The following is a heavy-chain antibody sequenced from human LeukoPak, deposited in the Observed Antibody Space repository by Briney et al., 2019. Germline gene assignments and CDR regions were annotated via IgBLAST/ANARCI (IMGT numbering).Heavy chain of an antibody. D-gene: IGHD6-13*01. CDR3: AKLMVGYSSSRFDY. Sequence: GESLRLSCAASGFTFSSYAMSWVRQAPGEGLEWVSAINGSDGSTYYADSVKGRFTISRDNSKNTLYLQMSGMRAEDTAAYYCAKLMVGYSSSRFDYWGQGTLVTVSS. CDR1: GFTFSSYA. J-gene: IGHJ4*02. V-gene: IGHV3-23*01. CDR2: INGSDGST.